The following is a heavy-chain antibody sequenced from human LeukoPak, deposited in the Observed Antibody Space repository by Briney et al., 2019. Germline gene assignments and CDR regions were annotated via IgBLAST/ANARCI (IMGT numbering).Heavy chain of an antibody. J-gene: IGHJ6*02. D-gene: IGHD3-3*01. Sequence: GASVKVSCKASGYTFTGYYMHWVRQAPGQGLEWMGRINPNSGGTNYAQKFQGRVTMTRDTSISTAYMELRRLRSDDTAVYYCARAGITIFGVVTPYYYYGMDVWGQGTTATVSS. CDR1: GYTFTGYY. CDR2: INPNSGGT. CDR3: ARAGITIFGVVTPYYYYGMDV. V-gene: IGHV1-2*06.